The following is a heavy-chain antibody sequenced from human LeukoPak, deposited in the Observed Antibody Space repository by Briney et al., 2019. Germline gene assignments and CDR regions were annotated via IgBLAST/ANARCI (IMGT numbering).Heavy chain of an antibody. D-gene: IGHD3-3*01. CDR1: GFTFSSYA. CDR2: ISGSGGST. V-gene: IGHV3-23*01. Sequence: GGSLRLSCAASGFTFSSYAMSWVRQAPGKGLEWVSAISGSGGSTYYADSVKGRFTISRDNSKNTLYLQMNSLRAEDTAVYYCAKSAVNTIFGVVIALNDYWGQGTLVTVSS. CDR3: AKSAVNTIFGVVIALNDY. J-gene: IGHJ4*02.